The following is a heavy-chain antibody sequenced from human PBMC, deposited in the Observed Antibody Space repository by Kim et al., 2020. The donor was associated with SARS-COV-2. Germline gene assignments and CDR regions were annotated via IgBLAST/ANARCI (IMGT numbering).Heavy chain of an antibody. J-gene: IGHJ6*03. V-gene: IGHV3-49*04. CDR3: TRDRTWRVVPAAIFVDPIKKVDYYYYYMDV. CDR1: GFTFGDYA. CDR2: IRSKAYGGTT. Sequence: GGSLRLSCTASGFTFGDYAMSWVRQAPGKGLEWVGFIRSKAYGGTTEYAASVKGRFTISRDDSKSIAYLQMNSLKTEDTAVYYCTRDRTWRVVPAAIFVDPIKKVDYYYYYMDVWGKGTTGTVSS. D-gene: IGHD2-2*02.